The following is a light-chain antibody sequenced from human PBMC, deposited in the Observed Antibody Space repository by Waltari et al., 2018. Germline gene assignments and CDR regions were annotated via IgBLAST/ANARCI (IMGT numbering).Light chain of an antibody. V-gene: IGKV3-15*01. Sequence: IVMTQSPATLSVSPGEKATLSCRASQNVNSNLAWYRQKPGQAPNLLLYDVSTRATGVPAKFSGSGTGTEFILSISNVESEDFGVYYCQQYNNWRTFGQGTKVEIK. CDR3: QQYNNWRT. CDR2: DVS. J-gene: IGKJ1*01. CDR1: QNVNSN.